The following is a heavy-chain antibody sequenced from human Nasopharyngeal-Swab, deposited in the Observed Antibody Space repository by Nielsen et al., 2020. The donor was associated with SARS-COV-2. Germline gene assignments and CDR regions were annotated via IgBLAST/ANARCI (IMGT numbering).Heavy chain of an antibody. J-gene: IGHJ5*02. CDR3: ARDLYSSSSGGWFDP. V-gene: IGHV1-69*13. Sequence: SVKVSCKASGGTFSSYAISWVRQAPGQGLEWMGGIIPIFGTANYAQKFQGRVAITADESTSTAYMELSSLRSEDTAVYYCARDLYSSSSGGWFDPWGQGTLVTVSS. CDR1: GGTFSSYA. D-gene: IGHD6-6*01. CDR2: IIPIFGTA.